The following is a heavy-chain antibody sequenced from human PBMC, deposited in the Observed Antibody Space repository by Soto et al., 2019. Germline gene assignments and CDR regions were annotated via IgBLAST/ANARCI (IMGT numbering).Heavy chain of an antibody. CDR1: GDSISGYY. J-gene: IGHJ3*02. CDR2: IYSGNT. D-gene: IGHD2-8*02. V-gene: IGHV4-4*08. Sequence: SDTLSLTCTISGDSISGYYWTCILQSPGKGLEYIGYIYSGNTNYNPSLYSRVTISVDTSKNQFSLKLSSVTAADTAVYYCARESGLGWGIYAFDIWGQGTMVT. CDR3: ARESGLGWGIYAFDI.